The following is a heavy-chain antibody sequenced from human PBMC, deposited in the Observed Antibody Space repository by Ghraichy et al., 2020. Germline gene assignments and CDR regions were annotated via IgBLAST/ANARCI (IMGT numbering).Heavy chain of an antibody. CDR1: GFTFSSYA. CDR3: ARAGGSGSGSYAFDI. CDR2: ISSNGGST. V-gene: IGHV3-64*01. Sequence: GGSLRLSCAASGFTFSSYAMHWVRQAPGKGLEYVSAISSNGGSTYYANSVKGRFTISRDNSKNTLYLQMGSLRAEDMAVYYCARAGGSGSGSYAFDIWGQGTMVTVSS. J-gene: IGHJ3*02. D-gene: IGHD3-10*01.